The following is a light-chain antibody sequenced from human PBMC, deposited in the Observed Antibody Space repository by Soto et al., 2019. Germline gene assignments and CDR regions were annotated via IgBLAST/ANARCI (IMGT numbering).Light chain of an antibody. CDR3: QQCNAYST. CDR2: QTS. J-gene: IGKJ1*01. CDR1: QSIGSW. Sequence: DIQLAQSPSILSASVGDRVTITCRASQSIGSWLAWYQQKPGKAPNLLIFQTSNLESGVPSRFSGSGSGTEFTLTISSLQPDDFATYYCQQCNAYSTFGQGTKVETK. V-gene: IGKV1-5*03.